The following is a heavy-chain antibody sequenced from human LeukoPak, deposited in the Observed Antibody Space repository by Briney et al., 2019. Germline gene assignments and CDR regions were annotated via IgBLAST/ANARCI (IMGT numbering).Heavy chain of an antibody. Sequence: SGGSLRLSCAASGFTFSVSWMSWVRQAPGKGLEWVAVISYDGSNKYYADSVKGRFTISRDNSKNTLYLQMNSLRAEDTAVYYCAKSRGTVTSWHYMDVWGKGTTVTVSS. J-gene: IGHJ6*03. CDR1: GFTFSVSW. CDR2: ISYDGSNK. CDR3: AKSRGTVTSWHYMDV. D-gene: IGHD4-17*01. V-gene: IGHV3-30*18.